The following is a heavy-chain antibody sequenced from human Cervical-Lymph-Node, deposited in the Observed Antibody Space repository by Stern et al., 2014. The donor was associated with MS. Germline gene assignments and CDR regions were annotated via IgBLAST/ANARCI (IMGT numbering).Heavy chain of an antibody. CDR3: ARDSYYYDSSGQFDY. D-gene: IGHD3-22*01. CDR1: GFTFSSYG. V-gene: IGHV3-33*01. J-gene: IGHJ4*02. Sequence: VQLVESGGGVVQPGRSLRLSCAASGFTFSSYGMHWVRQAPGKGLEWGAVIWYDGSNKYYADSVKGRFTISRDNSKNTLYLQMNSLRAEETAVYYCARDSYYYDSSGQFDYWGQGTLVTVSS. CDR2: IWYDGSNK.